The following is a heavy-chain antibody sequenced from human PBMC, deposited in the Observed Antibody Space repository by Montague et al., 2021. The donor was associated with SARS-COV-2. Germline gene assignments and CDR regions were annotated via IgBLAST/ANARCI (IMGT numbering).Heavy chain of an antibody. CDR3: ASSYGGNLGYCYYYMDA. J-gene: IGHJ6*03. V-gene: IGHV4-31*11. CDR2: IHYSGST. Sequence: TLSLTCAAYGVSFSGYYSGWICQHLGKGLEWIGYIHYSGSTYYNPSPKSRVTISVVTSKNQISLKLSSVTAAAAAASYCASSYGGNLGYCYYYMDAWGKGTTVTVSS. CDR1: GVSFSGYY. D-gene: IGHD4-23*01.